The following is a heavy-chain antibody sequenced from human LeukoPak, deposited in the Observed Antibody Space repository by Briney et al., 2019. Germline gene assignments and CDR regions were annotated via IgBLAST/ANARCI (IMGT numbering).Heavy chain of an antibody. J-gene: IGHJ4*02. Sequence: GGSLRLSCAASGFTFNNYWMHWVRQTPGKGLMWVSRINGDGSSTTYADSVKGRFTISRDNAKNTLSLQMNSLRAEDTAVYHCAKRSGSYSGYDYWGQGILVTVSS. CDR3: AKRSGSYSGYDY. V-gene: IGHV3-74*01. CDR1: GFTFNNYW. D-gene: IGHD1-26*01. CDR2: INGDGSST.